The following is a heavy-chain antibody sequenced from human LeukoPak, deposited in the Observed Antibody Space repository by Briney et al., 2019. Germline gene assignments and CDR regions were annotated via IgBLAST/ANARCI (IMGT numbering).Heavy chain of an antibody. CDR3: AREGINGDLRFLEWKPSYMDV. CDR1: GGTFSSYA. J-gene: IGHJ6*03. D-gene: IGHD3-3*01. CDR2: IIPIFGTA. Sequence: GSSVKVSCKASGGTFSSYAISWVRQAPGQGLEWMGGIIPIFGTANYAQKFQGRVTITADESTSTAYMELSSLRSEDTAVYYCAREGINGDLRFLEWKPSYMDVWGKGTTVTVSS. V-gene: IGHV1-69*01.